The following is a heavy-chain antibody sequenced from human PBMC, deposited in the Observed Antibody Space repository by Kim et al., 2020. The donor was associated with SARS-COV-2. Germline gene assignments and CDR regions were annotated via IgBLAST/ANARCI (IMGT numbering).Heavy chain of an antibody. CDR1: GGSISSSSYY. D-gene: IGHD5-18*01. J-gene: IGHJ4*02. V-gene: IGHV4-39*01. CDR2: IYYSGST. Sequence: SETLSLTCTVSGGSISSSSYYWGWIRQPPGKGLEWIGSIYYSGSTYYNPSLKSRVTISVDTSKNQFSLKLSSVTAADTAVYYCARLYRRGYSYGYIDYWGQGTLVTVSS. CDR3: ARLYRRGYSYGYIDY.